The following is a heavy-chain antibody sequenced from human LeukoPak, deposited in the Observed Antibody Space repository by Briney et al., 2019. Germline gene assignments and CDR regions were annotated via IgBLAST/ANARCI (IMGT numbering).Heavy chain of an antibody. CDR1: GFTFSKYG. CDR3: ARGDYYYGMDV. J-gene: IGHJ6*02. Sequence: GGSLRLSCEPSGFTFSKYGMHWVRQAPGKGLEWVAVIAFDGSYKYYADSVRGRFTISRDNSKNTLYLQMNSLRPEDTSVYYCARGDYYYGMDVWGPGTTVIVSS. V-gene: IGHV3-30*03. CDR2: IAFDGSYK. D-gene: IGHD3-10*01.